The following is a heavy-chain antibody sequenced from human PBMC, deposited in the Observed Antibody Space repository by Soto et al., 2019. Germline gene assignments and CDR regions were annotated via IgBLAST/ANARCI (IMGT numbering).Heavy chain of an antibody. CDR2: IIPILGIA. CDR3: ARAGITIDPWHPFDP. V-gene: IGHV1-69*02. Sequence: QVQLVQSGAEVKKPGSSVKVSCKASGGTFSSYTISWVRQAPGQGLEWMGRIIPILGIANYAQKFQGRVTITADKSTSTAYMERSSLRSEDTAVYYCARAGITIDPWHPFDPWGQGTLVTVSS. J-gene: IGHJ5*02. CDR1: GGTFSSYT. D-gene: IGHD3-9*01.